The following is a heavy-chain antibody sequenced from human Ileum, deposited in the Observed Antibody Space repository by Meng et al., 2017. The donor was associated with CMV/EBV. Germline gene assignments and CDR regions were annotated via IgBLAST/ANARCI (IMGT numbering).Heavy chain of an antibody. V-gene: IGHV3-15*01. CDR1: GCTVTNAW. D-gene: IGHD3-10*01. Sequence: LRLSCAASGCTVTNAWMSWVRQAAGKGLEWVGRIKSKTDGGTIDYTAPVKGRFTIARDESQNTLSLQMNSLKTEDTAVYYCTTDRFTWGQGTLVTVSS. CDR2: IKSKTDGGTI. J-gene: IGHJ4*02. CDR3: TTDRFT.